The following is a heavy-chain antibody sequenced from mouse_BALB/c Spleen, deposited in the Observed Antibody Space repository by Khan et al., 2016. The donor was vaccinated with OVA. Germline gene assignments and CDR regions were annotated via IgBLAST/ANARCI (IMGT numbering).Heavy chain of an antibody. CDR2: IYPFNDAT. CDR3: ATVVSYCVSFVY. J-gene: IGHJ3*01. Sequence: EVQLQQSGPEVVKPGASVKMSCKASGYTFTSSVMHWVKQKPGQGLEWIGYIYPFNDATKFNEKFNGKATLTSDNSSSTAYMELSSLTSEDSAVYSCATVVSYCVSFVYWGQGTLVTVSA. V-gene: IGHV1S136*01. CDR1: GYTFTSSV. D-gene: IGHD2-12*01.